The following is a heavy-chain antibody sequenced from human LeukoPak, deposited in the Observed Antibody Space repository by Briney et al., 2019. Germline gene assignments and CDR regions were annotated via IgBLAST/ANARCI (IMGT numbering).Heavy chain of an antibody. J-gene: IGHJ4*02. CDR3: ARGRRDGYNLRHFDY. D-gene: IGHD5-24*01. CDR1: GGSFSSYY. Sequence: SETLSLTCAVYGGSFSSYYWGWIRQPPGKGLEWIGSIYYSGNTYYNPSLKSRVSISADTSKNQFSLKLKSVTAADTAVYYCARGRRDGYNLRHFDYRGQGTLVTVSS. CDR2: IYYSGNT. V-gene: IGHV4-39*07.